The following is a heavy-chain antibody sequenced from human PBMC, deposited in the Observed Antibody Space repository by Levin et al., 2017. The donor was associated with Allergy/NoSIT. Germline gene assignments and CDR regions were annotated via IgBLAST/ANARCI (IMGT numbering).Heavy chain of an antibody. CDR1: GFTFSSYG. CDR3: AKEGEWELNLDY. V-gene: IGHV3-30*18. CDR2: ISYDGSNK. D-gene: IGHD1-26*01. Sequence: GGSLRLSCAASGFTFSSYGMHWVRQAPGKGLEWVAVISYDGSNKYYADSVKGRFTISRDNSKNTLYLQMNSLRAEDTAVYYCAKEGEWELNLDYWGQGTLVTVSS. J-gene: IGHJ4*02.